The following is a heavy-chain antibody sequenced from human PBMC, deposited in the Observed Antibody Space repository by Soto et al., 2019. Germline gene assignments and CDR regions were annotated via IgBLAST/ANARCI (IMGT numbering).Heavy chain of an antibody. V-gene: IGHV2-5*04. J-gene: IGHJ4*02. Sequence: QITLKESGPPLVKPTQTLTLTCTFSGFSFSTSSVGVGWIRQPPGKALEWLALIYWDDDKRYNPSLRNRLTITKDTSRNQVVVTMTDMDPVDTGTYYCVKVYWVATGIRYYFDYWGQGTLVTVSS. CDR3: VKVYWVATGIRYYFDY. CDR1: GFSFSTSSVG. D-gene: IGHD2-21*02. CDR2: IYWDDDK.